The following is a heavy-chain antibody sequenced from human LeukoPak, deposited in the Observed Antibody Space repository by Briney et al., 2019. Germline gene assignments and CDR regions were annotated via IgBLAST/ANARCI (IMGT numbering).Heavy chain of an antibody. Sequence: SQTLSLTCTVSGDCISSYYWNWIRHPPGTGLEWICFISYSGSTNYNPSLKSRVTISVDTPKNQFSLKLSSVTAADTAVYYCARQWGVYGGSVGGIDYWGQGTLVTVSS. CDR3: ARQWGVYGGSVGGIDY. J-gene: IGHJ4*02. D-gene: IGHD5-12*01. V-gene: IGHV4-59*08. CDR1: GDCISSYY. CDR2: ISYSGST.